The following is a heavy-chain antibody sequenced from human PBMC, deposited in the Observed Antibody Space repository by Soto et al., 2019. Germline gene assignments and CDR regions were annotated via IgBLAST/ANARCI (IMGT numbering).Heavy chain of an antibody. Sequence: QVQLQESGPGLVKPSETLSLTCTVSGGAISSYYWNWIRQPPGKGLEWIGYIYYSGSTNDNPYNPSLRGRGNISIHTPKSQFGRTLTSGTAAGTAVYYCAGRVTGGGWGGGWFDPWGQGNLVTVSS. CDR3: AGRVTGGGWGGGWFDP. D-gene: IGHD3-16*01. CDR1: GGAISSYY. J-gene: IGHJ5*02. V-gene: IGHV4-59*01. CDR2: IYYSGST.